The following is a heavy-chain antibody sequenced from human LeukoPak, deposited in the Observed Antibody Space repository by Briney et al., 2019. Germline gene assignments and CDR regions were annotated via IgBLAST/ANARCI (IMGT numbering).Heavy chain of an antibody. CDR2: ISGSGGST. V-gene: IGHV3-23*01. CDR1: GFTFSNYA. CDR3: GKDHGPRGVTDVDY. Sequence: GGSLRLSCAASGFTFSNYAMSWVRQPPGRGLEWVSSISGSGGSTYYADSVKGRFTISRDNSRDTLYLQMSSLRAEDTAVYYCGKDHGPRGVTDVDYWGQGPLVNVSA. J-gene: IGHJ4*02. D-gene: IGHD2-21*02.